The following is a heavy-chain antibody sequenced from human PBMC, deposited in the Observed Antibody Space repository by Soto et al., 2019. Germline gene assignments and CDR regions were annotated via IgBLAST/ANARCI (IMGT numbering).Heavy chain of an antibody. CDR3: AREWGDYDDYYFDY. V-gene: IGHV4-61*01. J-gene: IGHJ4*02. D-gene: IGHD4-17*01. CDR1: GGSISSGYCC. CDR2: IYYSGST. Sequence: SETLSLTCTVSGGSISSGYCCWIRMRPPPGKGLEWIGYIYYSGSTNYNPSLKSRVTISVDTSKNQFSLKLSSVTAADTAVYYCAREWGDYDDYYFDYWGQGTLVTVSS.